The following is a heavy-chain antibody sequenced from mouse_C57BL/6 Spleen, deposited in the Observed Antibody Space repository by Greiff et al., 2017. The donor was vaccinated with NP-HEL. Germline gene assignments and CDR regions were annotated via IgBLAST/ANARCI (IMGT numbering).Heavy chain of an antibody. J-gene: IGHJ4*01. CDR3: ARAGDPEDAMDY. Sequence: QVQLQQPGAELVKPGASVKMSCKASGYTFTSYWITWVKQRPGQGLEWIGDIYPGSGSTNYNEKFKGKATLTVDTSSSTAYMQLSSLTSEDSAVYYCARAGDPEDAMDYWGQGTSVTVSS. V-gene: IGHV1-55*01. CDR2: IYPGSGST. CDR1: GYTFTSYW.